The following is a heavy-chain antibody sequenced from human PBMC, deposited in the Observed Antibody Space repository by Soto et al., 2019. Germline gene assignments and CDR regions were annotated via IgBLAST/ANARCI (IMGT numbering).Heavy chain of an antibody. CDR1: GASISSGGYY. Sequence: QVQLQESGPGLVKPSQTLSLTCTVSGASISSGGYYWSCIRHHPGKGLEWIGYIYYSGSTYYNPSLKRRVTISVDTSKNQFSLELNSVTAADTAVYYCARFGESFDYWGQGTLVTVSS. CDR2: IYYSGST. CDR3: ARFGESFDY. V-gene: IGHV4-31*03. J-gene: IGHJ4*02. D-gene: IGHD3-10*01.